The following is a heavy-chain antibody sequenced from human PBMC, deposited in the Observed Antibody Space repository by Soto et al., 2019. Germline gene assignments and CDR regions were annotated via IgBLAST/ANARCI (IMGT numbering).Heavy chain of an antibody. J-gene: IGHJ6*02. CDR2: IYYSGST. D-gene: IGHD6-6*01. CDR3: ARDMAARNCYYYGMDV. Sequence: SETLSLTCTVSGGSVNCGSYYWSWIRQPPGKGLEWIGYIYYSGSTNYNPSLKSRVTISVDTSKNQFSLKLSSVTAADTAVYYCARDMAARNCYYYGMDVWGQGTTVTVSS. CDR1: GGSVNCGSYY. V-gene: IGHV4-61*01.